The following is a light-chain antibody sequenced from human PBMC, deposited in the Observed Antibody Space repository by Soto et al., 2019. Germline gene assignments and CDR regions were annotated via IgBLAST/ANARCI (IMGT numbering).Light chain of an antibody. J-gene: IGKJ5*01. Sequence: DIQVTQSPSSLYASQGDSVTITCRASQNIKTYLNWYQQKPGKAPNLLIYAASSLHSGVPSRFSGSGSGTDFTLTISRLEPEDFAVYYCQQYGSSPFTFGHGTRLEIK. CDR1: QNIKTY. V-gene: IGKV1-39*01. CDR2: AAS. CDR3: QQYGSSPFT.